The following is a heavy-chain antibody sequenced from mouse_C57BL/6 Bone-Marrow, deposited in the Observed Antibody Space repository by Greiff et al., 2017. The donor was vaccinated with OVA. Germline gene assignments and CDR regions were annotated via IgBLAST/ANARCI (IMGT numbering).Heavy chain of an antibody. Sequence: VQLQQSGPELVKPGASVKISCKASGYSFTGYYMNWVKQSPEKSLEWIGEINPSTGGTTYNQKFKAKATLTVDKSSSTAYMQLKSLTSEDSAVYYCARRGDCYYYYYWGQGTAVTVSS. CDR1: GYSFTGYY. CDR2: INPSTGGT. V-gene: IGHV1-42*01. D-gene: IGHD2-3*01. CDR3: ARRGDCYYYYY. J-gene: IGHJ4*01.